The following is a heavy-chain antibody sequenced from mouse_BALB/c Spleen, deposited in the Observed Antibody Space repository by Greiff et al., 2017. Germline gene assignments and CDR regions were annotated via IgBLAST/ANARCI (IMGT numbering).Heavy chain of an antibody. V-gene: IGHV5-4*02. CDR3: AREGTAPFAY. J-gene: IGHJ3*01. D-gene: IGHD3-3*01. CDR2: ISDGGSYT. CDR1: GFTFSDYY. Sequence: EVKLMESGGGLVKPGGSLKLSCAASGFTFSDYYMYWVRQTPEKRLEWVATISDGGSYTYYPDSVKGRFTISRDNAKNNLYLQMSSLKSEDTAMYYCAREGTAPFAYWGQGTLVTVSA.